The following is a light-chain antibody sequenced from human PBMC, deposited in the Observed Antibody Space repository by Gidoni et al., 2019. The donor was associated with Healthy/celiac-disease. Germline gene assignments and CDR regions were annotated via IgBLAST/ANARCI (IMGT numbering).Light chain of an antibody. J-gene: IGKJ1*01. Sequence: DIPLTQSPSSLSASVGDRVTITCQAIQDISNYLNWYQQKPGKAPKLLIYDASNLEKGVPSRFSGSGSGTDFTFTISSLQPEDIATYYCQQYDNLPSTFXXXTKVEIK. CDR1: QDISNY. CDR3: QQYDNLPST. CDR2: DAS. V-gene: IGKV1-33*01.